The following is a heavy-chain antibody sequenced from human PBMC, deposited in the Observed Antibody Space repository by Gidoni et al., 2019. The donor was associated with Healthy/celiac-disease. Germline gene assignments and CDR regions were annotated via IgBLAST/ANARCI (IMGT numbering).Heavy chain of an antibody. J-gene: IGHJ3*02. V-gene: IGHV3-21*01. CDR1: GFTFSSYS. CDR2: ISSSSSYI. D-gene: IGHD2-2*02. CDR3: ARFQEVVVPAAIWDHAFDI. Sequence: EVQLVESGGGLVKPGGSLRLSCAASGFTFSSYSMNWVRQAPGKGLEWVSSISSSSSYIYYADSVKGRFTISRDNAKNSLYLQMNSLRAEDTAVYYCARFQEVVVPAAIWDHAFDIWGQGTMVTVSS.